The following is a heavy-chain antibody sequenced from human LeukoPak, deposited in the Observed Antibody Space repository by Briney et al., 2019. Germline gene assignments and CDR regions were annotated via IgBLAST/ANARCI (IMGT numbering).Heavy chain of an antibody. CDR1: GYTFTGYY. CDR2: INPNSGGT. V-gene: IGHV1-2*02. D-gene: IGHD2-8*02. J-gene: IGHJ6*02. Sequence: ASVKVSCKASGYTFTGYYRHWVRQAPGQGLEWMGWINPNSGGTNYAQKFQGRVTMTRDTSISTAYMELSRLRSDDTAVYYCASFAEPSWSYYYYGMDVWGQGTTVTVSS. CDR3: ASFAEPSWSYYYYGMDV.